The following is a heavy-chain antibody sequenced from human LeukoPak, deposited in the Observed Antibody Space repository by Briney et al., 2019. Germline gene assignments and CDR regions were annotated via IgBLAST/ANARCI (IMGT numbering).Heavy chain of an antibody. V-gene: IGHV1-8*01. Sequence: ASVKVSCKASGYTFTSYDINWVRQATGLGPEWMGWMNPNSGNTGYARKFQGRVTMTGNTSISTAYLELSSLTSEDTAVYYCARGPNKYDGGNSGSAWFDPWGQGSLVTVSS. CDR3: ARGPNKYDGGNSGSAWFDP. CDR1: GYTFTSYD. J-gene: IGHJ5*02. CDR2: MNPNSGNT. D-gene: IGHD4-23*01.